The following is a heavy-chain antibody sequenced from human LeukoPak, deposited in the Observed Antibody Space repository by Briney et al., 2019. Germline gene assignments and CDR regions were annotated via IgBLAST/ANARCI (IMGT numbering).Heavy chain of an antibody. Sequence: GASVKVSCKASGYTFTSYYMHWVRQAPGQGLEWMGIINPSGGSTSYAQKFQGRVTMTRDMSTSTVYMELSSLRSEDTAVYYCATMVRGVYYMDVWGKGTTVTISS. D-gene: IGHD3-10*01. CDR1: GYTFTSYY. CDR2: INPSGGST. J-gene: IGHJ6*03. V-gene: IGHV1-46*01. CDR3: ATMVRGVYYMDV.